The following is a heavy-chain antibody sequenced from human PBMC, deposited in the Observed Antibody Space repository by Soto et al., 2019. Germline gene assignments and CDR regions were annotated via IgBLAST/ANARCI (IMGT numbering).Heavy chain of an antibody. CDR2: INAGNGNT. J-gene: IGHJ6*02. CDR3: ARAYVDTAMVRRTQILYYYGMDV. D-gene: IGHD5-18*01. Sequence: ASVKVSCKASGYTFTSYAMHWVRQAPGQRLEWMGWINAGNGNTKYSQKFQGRVTITRDTSASTAYMELSSLRSEDTAVYYCARAYVDTAMVRRTQILYYYGMDVWGQGTTVTVSS. CDR1: GYTFTSYA. V-gene: IGHV1-3*01.